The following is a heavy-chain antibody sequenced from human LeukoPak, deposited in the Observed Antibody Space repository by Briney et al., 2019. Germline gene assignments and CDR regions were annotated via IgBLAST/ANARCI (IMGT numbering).Heavy chain of an antibody. V-gene: IGHV4-34*01. CDR1: GGSFSGYY. J-gene: IGHJ4*02. Sequence: SETLSLTCAVYGGSFSGYYWSWIRQPPGKGLEWIGEINHSGSTNYNPSLKSRVTISVDTSKNQFSLKLSSVTAADTAVYYCARAPYCSSTSCHYYFDYWGQGTLVTVSS. CDR3: ARAPYCSSTSCHYYFDY. D-gene: IGHD2-2*01. CDR2: INHSGST.